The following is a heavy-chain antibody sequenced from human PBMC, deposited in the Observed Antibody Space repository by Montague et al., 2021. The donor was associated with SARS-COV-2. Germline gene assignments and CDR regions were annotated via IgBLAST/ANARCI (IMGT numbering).Heavy chain of an antibody. CDR3: AGKSITMVQGVILGAFDI. CDR2: IYYSGSY. D-gene: IGHD3-10*01. J-gene: IGHJ3*02. V-gene: IGHV4-39*07. CDR1: GGSISSSSYS. Sequence: SETLSLTCTVSGGSISSSSYSWGWNRQPSGKGLEWIGSIYYSGSYYYNPPLKSPVTISVDTSKNQFSLKLISVTAADTAVYYCAGKSITMVQGVILGAFDIWGQGTMVTVSS.